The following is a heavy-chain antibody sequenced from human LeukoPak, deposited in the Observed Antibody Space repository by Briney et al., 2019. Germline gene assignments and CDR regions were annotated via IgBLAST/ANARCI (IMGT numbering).Heavy chain of an antibody. Sequence: GGSLRLPCAASGFIFSNYAMSWVRQGPGKGLEWVSGISGSGGSTYYADSVKGRFTISRDNSKNTLYLQMKSLRAEDTAVYYCAKEIGGAYFDYWGQGTLVTVSS. CDR3: AKEIGGAYFDY. V-gene: IGHV3-23*01. J-gene: IGHJ4*02. CDR2: ISGSGGST. D-gene: IGHD4/OR15-4a*01. CDR1: GFIFSNYA.